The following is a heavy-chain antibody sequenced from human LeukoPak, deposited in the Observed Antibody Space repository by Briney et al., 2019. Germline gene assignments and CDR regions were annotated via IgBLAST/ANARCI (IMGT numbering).Heavy chain of an antibody. Sequence: GGSLRLSCAASGFTFSEYYMIWIRQAPGKGLEWVSYISSRGSTIYYADSVKGRFTISRDNAKNSLYLQMNSLRAEDTAVYYCARVRLTTPDYWGQGTLVTVSS. D-gene: IGHD4-17*01. V-gene: IGHV3-11*01. CDR2: ISSRGSTI. J-gene: IGHJ4*02. CDR1: GFTFSEYY. CDR3: ARVRLTTPDY.